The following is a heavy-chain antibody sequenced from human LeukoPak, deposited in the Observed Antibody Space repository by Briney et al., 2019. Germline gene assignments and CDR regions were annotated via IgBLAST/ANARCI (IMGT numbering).Heavy chain of an antibody. J-gene: IGHJ4*02. CDR1: AFIFSGHW. CDR3: ARGGNSSWDY. D-gene: IGHD6-6*01. Sequence: GGSLRLSCEGSAFIFSGHWMNWVRQTPGKGLEWVASIKEDGSVRQYVDSVKGRFSISRDNTKGSLFLQLNSLRAEDTAVYYCARGGNSSWDYWGQGALVTVSS. CDR2: IKEDGSVR. V-gene: IGHV3-7*03.